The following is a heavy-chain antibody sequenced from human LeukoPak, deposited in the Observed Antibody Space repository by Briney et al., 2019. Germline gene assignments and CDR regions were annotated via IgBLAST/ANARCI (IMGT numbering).Heavy chain of an antibody. D-gene: IGHD2-2*01. CDR2: IYTSGST. V-gene: IGHV4-4*07. CDR3: ARVGQPVPAAYFDY. Sequence: PSETLSLTCTVSGGCLSSYYWSWIRQPAAKGLEWIGRIYTSGSTNYNPSLKSRVTMSVDTSKNQSSLKLSSVTPADTAVYYCARVGQPVPAAYFDYWGQGTLVTVSS. CDR1: GGCLSSYY. J-gene: IGHJ4*02.